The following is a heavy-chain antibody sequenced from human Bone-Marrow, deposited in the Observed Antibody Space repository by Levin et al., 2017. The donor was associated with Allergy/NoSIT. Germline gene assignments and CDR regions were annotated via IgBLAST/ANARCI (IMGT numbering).Heavy chain of an antibody. V-gene: IGHV4-61*01. CDR1: GGSVSSGSYY. Sequence: ASETLSLTCTVSGGSVSSGSYYWSWIRQPPGKGLEWIGYIYYSGSTNYNPSLKSRVTISVDTSKNQFSLKLSSVTAADTAVYYCARDSSAGVGATYYYYYGMDVWGQGTTVTVSS. CDR2: IYYSGST. J-gene: IGHJ6*02. CDR3: ARDSSAGVGATYYYYYGMDV. D-gene: IGHD1-26*01.